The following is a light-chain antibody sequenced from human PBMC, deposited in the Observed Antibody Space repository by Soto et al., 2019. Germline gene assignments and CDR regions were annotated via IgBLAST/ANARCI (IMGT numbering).Light chain of an antibody. Sequence: QSALTQPVSVSGSPGQSITISCTGTSSDVGKFNLVSWYQQHPGKAPKFMIFEGSKRPSGVSIRFSGSKSGNTASLTISGLQAEDEADYYCCSYAGGSTYVFGTGTKLTVL. CDR2: EGS. V-gene: IGLV2-23*01. CDR1: SSDVGKFNL. CDR3: CSYAGGSTYV. J-gene: IGLJ1*01.